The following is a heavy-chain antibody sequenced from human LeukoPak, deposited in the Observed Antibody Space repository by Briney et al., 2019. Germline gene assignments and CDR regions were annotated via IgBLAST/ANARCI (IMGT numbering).Heavy chain of an antibody. J-gene: IGHJ4*02. CDR1: GGSISSYY. CDR2: IYYSGST. V-gene: IGHV4-59*01. Sequence: PSETLSLTCTVSGGSISSYYLSWIRQPPGKGLEWIGYIYYSGSTNYNPSLKSRVTISVDTSKNQFSLKLSSVTAADTAVYYCARFGWFGEHIDYWGQGTLVTVSS. CDR3: ARFGWFGEHIDY. D-gene: IGHD3-10*01.